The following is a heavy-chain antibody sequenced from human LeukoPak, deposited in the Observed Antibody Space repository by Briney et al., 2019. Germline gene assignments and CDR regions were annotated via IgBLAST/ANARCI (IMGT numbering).Heavy chain of an antibody. V-gene: IGHV1-8*02. CDR3: ARMTLYCSSTSCHFDY. Sequence: ASVKVSCKASGYTFTSYDINWVRQATGQGLEWMGWMNPNSGNTGYAQKFQGRVTMTRNTSISTAYMELSSLRSEDTAVYYCARMTLYCSSTSCHFDYWGQGTLVTVSS. D-gene: IGHD2-2*01. J-gene: IGHJ4*02. CDR1: GYTFTSYD. CDR2: MNPNSGNT.